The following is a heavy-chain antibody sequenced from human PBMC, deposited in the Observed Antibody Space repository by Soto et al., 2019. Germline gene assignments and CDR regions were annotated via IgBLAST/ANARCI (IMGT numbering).Heavy chain of an antibody. Sequence: SVKVSCKASGDTFSSYAISWVRQAPGQGLEWMGGIIPILGTPNYAQKFQGRVTITADKSTSTAYMELSSLRSEDTAVYYCARERSRYDRSGYYRPDYWGQGTLVTVSS. D-gene: IGHD3-22*01. V-gene: IGHV1-69*10. J-gene: IGHJ4*02. CDR3: ARERSRYDRSGYYRPDY. CDR1: GDTFSSYA. CDR2: IIPILGTP.